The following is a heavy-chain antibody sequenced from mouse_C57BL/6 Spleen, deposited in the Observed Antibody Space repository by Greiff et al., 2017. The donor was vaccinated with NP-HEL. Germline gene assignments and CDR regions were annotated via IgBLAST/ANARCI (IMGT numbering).Heavy chain of an antibody. CDR1: GFTFSSYG. D-gene: IGHD2-4*01. V-gene: IGHV5-6*01. CDR3: ARLRPDYDRTWFAY. J-gene: IGHJ3*01. Sequence: EVKLMESGGDLVKPGGSLKLSCAASGFTFSSYGMSWVRQTPDKRLEWVATISSGGSYTYYPDSVKGRFTISRDNAKNTLYLQMSSLKSEDTATYYCARLRPDYDRTWFAYWGQGTLVTVSA. CDR2: ISSGGSYT.